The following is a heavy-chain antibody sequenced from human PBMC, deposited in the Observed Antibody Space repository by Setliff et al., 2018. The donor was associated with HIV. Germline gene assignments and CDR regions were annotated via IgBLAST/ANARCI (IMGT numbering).Heavy chain of an antibody. D-gene: IGHD2-15*01. CDR2: IVVGSGNT. CDR3: AADRSWEEGCIGDNCYRGYTWFDP. CDR1: GFSFTTST. Sequence: ASVKVSCKASGFSFTTSTVQWVRQARGQRLEWIGWIVVGSGNTNYAQKFQERVTITRDMSTSTAYMELSSLRSEDTAVYYCAADRSWEEGCIGDNCYRGYTWFDPWGQGTMVTVSS. V-gene: IGHV1-58*01. J-gene: IGHJ5*02.